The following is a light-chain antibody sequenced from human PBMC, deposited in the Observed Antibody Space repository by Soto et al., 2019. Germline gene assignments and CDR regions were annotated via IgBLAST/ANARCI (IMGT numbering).Light chain of an antibody. Sequence: DIQMTQSPSSLSASVGDGVTITCRASQSISSYVSWYQQKPGKAPKLLVYDASTLQSGVASRFSGSGSGTEFTLIISGLQPDDSATYYCQQYTNTNNPWMFGQGTKVDI. CDR3: QQYTNTNNPWM. CDR1: QSISSY. CDR2: DAS. J-gene: IGKJ1*01. V-gene: IGKV1-5*01.